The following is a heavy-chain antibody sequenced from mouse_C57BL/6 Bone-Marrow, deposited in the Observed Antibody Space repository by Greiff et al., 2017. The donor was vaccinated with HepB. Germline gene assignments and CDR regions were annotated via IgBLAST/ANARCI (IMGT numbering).Heavy chain of an antibody. CDR3: AKRGLWLEGFDY. J-gene: IGHJ2*01. V-gene: IGHV2-5*01. D-gene: IGHD2-2*01. Sequence: VKVVESGPGLVQPSQSLSITCTVSGFSLTSYGVHWVRQSPGKGLEWLGVIWRGGSTDYNAAFMSRLSITKDNSKSQVFFKMNSLQADDTAIYYCAKRGLWLEGFDYWGQGTTLTVSS. CDR1: GFSLTSYG. CDR2: IWRGGST.